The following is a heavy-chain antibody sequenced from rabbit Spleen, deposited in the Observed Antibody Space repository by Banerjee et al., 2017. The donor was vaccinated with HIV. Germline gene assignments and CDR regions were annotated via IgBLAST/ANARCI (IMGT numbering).Heavy chain of an antibody. J-gene: IGHJ4*01. D-gene: IGHD2-1*01. CDR3: VRDLGYDDYSEKGYFNL. Sequence: QSLEESGGDMVKPGASLTLTCTASGFSFSTSYYICWVRQAPGKGLEWIGCGYPDGIGSTAYASWAKGRFTISKSSSTTVTLQMTSLTAADTATYFCVRDLGYDDYSEKGYFNLWGPGTLVTVS. CDR1: GFSFSTSYY. CDR2: GYPDGIGST. V-gene: IGHV1S40*01.